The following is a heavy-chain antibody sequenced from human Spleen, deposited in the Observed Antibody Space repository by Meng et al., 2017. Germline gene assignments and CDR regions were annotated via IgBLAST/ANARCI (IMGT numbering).Heavy chain of an antibody. J-gene: IGHJ6*02. CDR1: GFTFSNHW. CDR3: ARDRALRFLEWLQTYNYYGMDV. Sequence: GESLKISCAASGFTFSNHWMSWVRHVPGKGLEWVANIKEDGSEKYYVDSVRGRFTISRDNAKNSLYLQMSSLRAEDTAVYYCARDRALRFLEWLQTYNYYGMDVWGQGTTVTVSS. CDR2: IKEDGSEK. V-gene: IGHV3-7*01. D-gene: IGHD3-3*01.